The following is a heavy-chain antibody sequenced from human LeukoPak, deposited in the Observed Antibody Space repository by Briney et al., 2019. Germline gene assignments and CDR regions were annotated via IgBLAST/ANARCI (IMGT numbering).Heavy chain of an antibody. CDR3: ARHASSHDYGDYPSWFDP. CDR2: IYYSGST. J-gene: IGHJ5*02. CDR1: GGSISSSSYY. V-gene: IGHV4-39*01. Sequence: PSETLSLTCTVSGGSISSSSYYWGWLRQPPGKGLEWVGSIYYSGSTYSNPSLKSRVTISVDTSKNQFSLKLSSVPGADSAVYYCARHASSHDYGDYPSWFDPWGEETPVTVSS. D-gene: IGHD4-17*01.